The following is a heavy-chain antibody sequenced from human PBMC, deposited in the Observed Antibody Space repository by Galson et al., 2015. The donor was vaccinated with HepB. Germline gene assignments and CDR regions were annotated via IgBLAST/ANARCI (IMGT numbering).Heavy chain of an antibody. Sequence: SETLSLTCTVSGGSISSYYWSWIRQPPGKGLEWIGYIYYSGSTNYNPSLKSRVTISVDTSKNQFSLKLSSVTAADTAVYYCASTMDLTYYGMDVWGQGTTVTVSS. D-gene: IGHD3-10*01. CDR2: IYYSGST. J-gene: IGHJ6*02. CDR3: ASTMDLTYYGMDV. CDR1: GGSISSYY. V-gene: IGHV4-59*08.